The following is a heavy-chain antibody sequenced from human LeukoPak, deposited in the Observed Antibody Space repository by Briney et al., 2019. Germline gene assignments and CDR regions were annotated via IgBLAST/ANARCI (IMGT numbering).Heavy chain of an antibody. CDR1: GFTVSSNY. V-gene: IGHV3-53*01. CDR3: ARERCSGGNCYRGGFDR. Sequence: GGSLRLSCAASGFTVSSNYMSWVRQAPGKGLEWVSVTYSGGSTYYADSVKGRFTISRDSSKNTLYLQMDSLRAEDTAVYYCARERCSGGNCYRGGFDRWGQGTLVTVSS. D-gene: IGHD2-15*01. CDR2: TYSGGST. J-gene: IGHJ5*02.